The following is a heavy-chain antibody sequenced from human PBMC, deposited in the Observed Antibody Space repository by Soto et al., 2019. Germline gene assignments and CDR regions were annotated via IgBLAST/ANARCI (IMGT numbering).Heavy chain of an antibody. CDR1: GGSFSGYY. Sequence: PSETLSLTCAVYGGSFSGYYWSWIRQPPGKGLEWIGEIDHSGSTNYNPSLKGRVTISVDTSKNQFSLKLTSVTAADTAVYFCGRTANWFDPCGQGTLVTVSS. V-gene: IGHV4-34*01. CDR3: GRTANWFDP. J-gene: IGHJ5*02. CDR2: IDHSGST.